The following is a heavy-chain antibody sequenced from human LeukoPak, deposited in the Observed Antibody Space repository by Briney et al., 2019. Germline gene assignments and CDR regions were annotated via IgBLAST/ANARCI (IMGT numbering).Heavy chain of an antibody. CDR2: INDSGRT. Sequence: PSETLSLTCAEYGGSFSDYNWSWLRQSPEKGLEWIGEINDSGRTHYNPSLKSRVTISVDTAKYQFSLSLSSLTAADTAVYYCARGLALEGLDYWGQGTLVTVSS. CDR3: ARGLALEGLDY. CDR1: GGSFSDYN. V-gene: IGHV4-34*01. J-gene: IGHJ4*02.